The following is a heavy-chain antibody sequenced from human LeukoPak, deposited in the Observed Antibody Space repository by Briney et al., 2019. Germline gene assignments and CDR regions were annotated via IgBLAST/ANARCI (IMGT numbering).Heavy chain of an antibody. D-gene: IGHD3-22*01. CDR2: FYHGGST. CDR3: ARDQYYDSKGWFDP. J-gene: IGHJ5*02. Sequence: PSETLSLTCTVSGYSISTGYYWDWIRQPPGKGLEWIGTFYHGGSTYYNPSLKSRITISVGTSKNQFSLKLSSVTAADTAVYYCARDQYYDSKGWFDPWGQGTLVTVSS. V-gene: IGHV4-38-2*02. CDR1: GYSISTGYY.